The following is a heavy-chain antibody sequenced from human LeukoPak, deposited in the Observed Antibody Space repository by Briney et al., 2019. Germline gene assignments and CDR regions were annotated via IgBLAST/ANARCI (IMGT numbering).Heavy chain of an antibody. CDR2: MNPNSGNT. V-gene: IGHV1-8*01. CDR1: GYTFTSYD. J-gene: IGHJ5*02. D-gene: IGHD1-1*01. Sequence: GASVKVSCKASGYTFTSYDINWVRQATGQGLEWMGWMNPNSGNTGYAQKFQGRVTMTRNTSISTAYMELSSLRSEDTAVYYCARDPTTDNWFDPWGQGTLVTVSS. CDR3: ARDPTTDNWFDP.